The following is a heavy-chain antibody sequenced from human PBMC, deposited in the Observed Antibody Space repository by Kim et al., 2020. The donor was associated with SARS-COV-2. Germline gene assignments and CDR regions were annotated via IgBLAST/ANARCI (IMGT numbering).Heavy chain of an antibody. V-gene: IGHV4-4*08. CDR2: GGP. D-gene: IGHD5-18*01. Sequence: GGPSATPALKSRVTLSVDTPKNQFSLRLSSVTAADTAVYYCARERAMVDYWGQGTLVTVSS. CDR3: ARERAMVDY. J-gene: IGHJ4*02.